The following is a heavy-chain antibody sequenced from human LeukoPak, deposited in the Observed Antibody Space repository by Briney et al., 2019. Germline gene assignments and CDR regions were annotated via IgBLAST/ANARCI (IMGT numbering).Heavy chain of an antibody. D-gene: IGHD3-22*01. V-gene: IGHV3-23*01. CDR2: LSSLGGTT. CDR1: GFTFSNYA. Sequence: GGSLRLSCVASGFTFSNYAMSWVRQAPGKGLEWVSTLSSLGGTTYYADSVKGRFTISRDNSKNTLYLQIYSLRAEDTAVYYCARDRDSSGYQRNWGQGTLVTVSS. J-gene: IGHJ4*02. CDR3: ARDRDSSGYQRN.